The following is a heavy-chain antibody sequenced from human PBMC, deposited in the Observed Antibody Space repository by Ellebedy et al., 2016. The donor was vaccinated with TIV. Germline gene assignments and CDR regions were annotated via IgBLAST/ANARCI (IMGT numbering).Heavy chain of an antibody. J-gene: IGHJ4*02. CDR1: GYTFTNYY. Sequence: AASVKVSCKASGYTFTNYYIHWVRQVPGQGLEWMGIINPSASSTSYAQKFQDRVIMTWDTSTSTVYLELSSLRSEDTAIYYCARHRDTALSFWGQGTLVTVSS. D-gene: IGHD5-18*01. V-gene: IGHV1-46*01. CDR3: ARHRDTALSF. CDR2: INPSASST.